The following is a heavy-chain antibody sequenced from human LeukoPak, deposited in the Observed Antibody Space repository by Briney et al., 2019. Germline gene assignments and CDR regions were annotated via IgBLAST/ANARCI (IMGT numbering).Heavy chain of an antibody. CDR2: ISYDGSNK. Sequence: GGSLRLSCAASGFTFSSYAMHWVRQAPGKGLEWVAVISYDGSNKYYADSVKGRFTISRDNSKNTLYLQMNSLRAEGTAVYYCASLLNYDILTGKEGAFDYWGQGTLVTVSS. CDR3: ASLLNYDILTGKEGAFDY. CDR1: GFTFSSYA. J-gene: IGHJ4*02. D-gene: IGHD3-9*01. V-gene: IGHV3-30*04.